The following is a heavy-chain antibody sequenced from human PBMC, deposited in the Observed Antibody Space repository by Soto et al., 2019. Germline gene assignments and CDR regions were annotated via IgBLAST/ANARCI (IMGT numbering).Heavy chain of an antibody. CDR3: AKDPIRARDGYNHFDY. D-gene: IGHD5-12*01. V-gene: IGHV3-23*01. J-gene: IGHJ4*02. CDR2: ISGSGGST. Sequence: GGSLRLSCAASGFTFSDYYMSWIRQAPGKGLEWVSAISGSGGSTYYADSVKGRFTISRDNSKNTLYLQMNSLRAEDTAVYYCAKDPIRARDGYNHFDYWGQGTLVTVSS. CDR1: GFTFSDYY.